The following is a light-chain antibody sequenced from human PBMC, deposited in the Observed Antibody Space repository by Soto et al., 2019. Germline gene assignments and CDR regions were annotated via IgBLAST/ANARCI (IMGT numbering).Light chain of an antibody. CDR2: YAS. CDR1: QSISSW. J-gene: IGKJ1*01. Sequence: DIQMTQSPSTLSASVGDRVTITCRASQSISSWLAWYQQKPGKAPKLLIYYASSLQSGVPSRFSGSGSGTEFTLTISSLQPDDFATYYCQQYSTYWTFGQGTKVDIK. V-gene: IGKV1-5*01. CDR3: QQYSTYWT.